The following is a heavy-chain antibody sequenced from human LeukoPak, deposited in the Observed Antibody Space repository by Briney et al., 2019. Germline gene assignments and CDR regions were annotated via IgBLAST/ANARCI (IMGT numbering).Heavy chain of an antibody. J-gene: IGHJ4*02. V-gene: IGHV4-4*07. CDR3: ARETPLHSNHFHY. Sequence: SETLSLTCTVSGGSISSYNWSWIRQPAGKGLEWIGRIYTSGSTNYNPSLKSRVTMSVDTSKNQFSLKLSSVTAADTAVYYCARETPLHSNHFHYWGQGTLVTVSS. CDR2: IYTSGST. CDR1: GGSISSYN. D-gene: IGHD4-11*01.